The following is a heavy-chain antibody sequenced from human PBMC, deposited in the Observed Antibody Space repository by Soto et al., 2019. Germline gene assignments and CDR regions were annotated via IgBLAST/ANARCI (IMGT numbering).Heavy chain of an antibody. J-gene: IGHJ3*02. V-gene: IGHV1-46*03. CDR1: GYTFTSYY. D-gene: IGHD2-8*01. Sequence: QVQLVQSGAEVKKPGASVKVSCKASGYTFTSYYMHWVRQAPGQGLEWMGIINPSGGSTNYAKKFQGRVTMTRDTSTSTGYMELSSLRSEDTAVYYCASRRGMLSLDALDIWGQGTMVTVSS. CDR2: INPSGGST. CDR3: ASRRGMLSLDALDI.